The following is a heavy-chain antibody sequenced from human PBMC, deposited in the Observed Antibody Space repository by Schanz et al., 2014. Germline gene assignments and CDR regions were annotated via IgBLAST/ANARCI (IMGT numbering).Heavy chain of an antibody. V-gene: IGHV3-11*04. J-gene: IGHJ4*02. CDR1: GFIFNDYY. D-gene: IGHD2-15*01. Sequence: QVQLVESGGGLVKPGGSLRLSCAASGFIFNDYYMNWIRQAPGKGLEWLSYISRDGTTSYYADSVKGRFTISRDNAKNTLYLQMNSLRAEDTAVYYCATENWWTVEKWGQGTLVTVSS. CDR3: ATENWWTVEK. CDR2: ISRDGTTS.